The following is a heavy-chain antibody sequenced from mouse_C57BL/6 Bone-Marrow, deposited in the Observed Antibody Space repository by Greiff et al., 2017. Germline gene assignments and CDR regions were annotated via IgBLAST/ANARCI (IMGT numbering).Heavy chain of an antibody. CDR1: GFNIKDDY. J-gene: IGHJ1*03. CDR2: IDPENGDT. CDR3: TRYYYGSTLYWYFDV. Sequence: VQLQQSGAELVRPGASVKLSCTASGFNIKDDYMHWVKQRPEQGLEWIGWIDPENGDTEYASKFQGKATITADTSSNTAYLQLSRLTSEDTAVYYCTRYYYGSTLYWYFDVWGTGTTVTVSS. D-gene: IGHD1-1*01. V-gene: IGHV14-4*01.